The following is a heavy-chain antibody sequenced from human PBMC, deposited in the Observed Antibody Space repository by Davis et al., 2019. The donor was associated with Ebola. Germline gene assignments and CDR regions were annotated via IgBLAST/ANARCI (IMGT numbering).Heavy chain of an antibody. V-gene: IGHV5-51*01. CDR1: GYSFSTYW. D-gene: IGHD6-6*01. CDR2: IYPGDSDT. Sequence: KVSCKASGYSFSTYWIGWVRQMPGKGLEWMGIIYPGDSDTRYSPSFQGQVTISADKSIGTAYLQWSSLKASDTAMYYCARSIAARRGDAFDIWGQGTMVTVSS. J-gene: IGHJ3*02. CDR3: ARSIAARRGDAFDI.